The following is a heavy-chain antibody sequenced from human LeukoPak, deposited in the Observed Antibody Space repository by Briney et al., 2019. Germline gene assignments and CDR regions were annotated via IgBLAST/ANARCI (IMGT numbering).Heavy chain of an antibody. J-gene: IGHJ3*01. CDR3: AREGASTISHAFDV. CDR2: IIQDGSER. D-gene: IGHD3-16*01. Sequence: GGSLRLSCAASGFPLSTFWMTWVRQAPGKGLEWVANIIQDGSERYYVGSVKGRFTISRDNAKNSLYLQMNSLRAEDTAVYYCAREGASTISHAFDVWGQGTVVTVSS. CDR1: GFPLSTFW. V-gene: IGHV3-7*01.